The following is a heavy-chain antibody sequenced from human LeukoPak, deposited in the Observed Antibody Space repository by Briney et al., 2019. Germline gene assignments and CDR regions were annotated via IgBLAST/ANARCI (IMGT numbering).Heavy chain of an antibody. CDR1: GASISTDY. J-gene: IGHJ4*02. Sequence: SETLSLTCTVSGASISTDYWSWLRQPAGKVLEWIGRIYNSESTNSNPSLRSRVTVSVDTSKNQFSLKLTSVTAADTGVYYCAKASRAYCSSTYCSLYYFDYWGQGTQVTVSS. CDR3: AKASRAYCSSTYCSLYYFDY. D-gene: IGHD2-15*01. V-gene: IGHV4-4*07. CDR2: IYNSEST.